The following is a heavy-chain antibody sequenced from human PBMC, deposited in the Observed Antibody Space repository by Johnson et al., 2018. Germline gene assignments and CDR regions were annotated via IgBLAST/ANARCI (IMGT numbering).Heavy chain of an antibody. J-gene: IGHJ6*02. Sequence: VQLVESGGGVVQPGRSLRLSCAASGFTFSSYGMHWVRQAPGKGLEWVAVISYDGSNKYYADSVKGRFTISRDNSKNTLYLQMNSLRAEDTAVYYCAKASFMAAAGTSVFDYYGMDVWGQGTTVTVSS. D-gene: IGHD6-13*01. CDR2: ISYDGSNK. V-gene: IGHV3-30*18. CDR1: GFTFSSYG. CDR3: AKASFMAAAGTSVFDYYGMDV.